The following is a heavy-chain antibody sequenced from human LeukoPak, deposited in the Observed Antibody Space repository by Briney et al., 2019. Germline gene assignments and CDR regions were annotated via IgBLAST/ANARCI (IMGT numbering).Heavy chain of an antibody. D-gene: IGHD2-21*02. V-gene: IGHV4-59*01. Sequence: SETLSLTCTVSGGSISSYYWSWIRQPPGKGLEWIGYIYYSGSTNYSPSLKSRVIISVDTSKNQFSLKLSSVTAADTAVYYCARETYCAADCYSGFDFWGQGTLVTVSS. CDR2: IYYSGST. J-gene: IGHJ4*02. CDR1: GGSISSYY. CDR3: ARETYCAADCYSGFDF.